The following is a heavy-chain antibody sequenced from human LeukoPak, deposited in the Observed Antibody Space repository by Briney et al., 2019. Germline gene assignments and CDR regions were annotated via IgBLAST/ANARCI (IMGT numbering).Heavy chain of an antibody. CDR3: ARSLRYLGASDY. D-gene: IGHD3-9*01. CDR1: GGSISSYY. V-gene: IGHV4-59*01. Sequence: SETLSLTCTVSGGSISSYYWSWIRQPPGKGLEWIGYIYYSGSTNYKPSLKSRVTISVDTSKDQFSLKLSSVTAADTAVYYCARSLRYLGASDYWGQGTLVTVSS. J-gene: IGHJ4*02. CDR2: IYYSGST.